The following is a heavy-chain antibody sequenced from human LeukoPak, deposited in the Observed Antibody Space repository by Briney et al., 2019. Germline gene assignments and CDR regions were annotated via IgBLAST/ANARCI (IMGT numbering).Heavy chain of an antibody. CDR2: ISGSATT. CDR3: AKSKEDCCGSFGP. J-gene: IGHJ5*02. CDR1: GFTFSSYA. Sequence: GGSLRLSCAASGFTFSSYAMSWVRQAPGKGLEWVSAISGSATTYYADSVRGRFIISRDNSKNTLYLQMSSLRAEDTAVYYCAKSKEDCCGSFGPWGQGTLVTVSS. V-gene: IGHV3-23*01. D-gene: IGHD2-15*01.